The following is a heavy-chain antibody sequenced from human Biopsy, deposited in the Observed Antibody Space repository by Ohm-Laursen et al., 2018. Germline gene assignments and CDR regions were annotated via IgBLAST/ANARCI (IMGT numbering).Heavy chain of an antibody. V-gene: IGHV1-8*01. D-gene: IGHD1-26*01. CDR2: MSPNTGNT. Sequence: SVKVSCKASGYTFTSHDINWVRQAAGQGLEWMGWMSPNTGNTVYAQRFQDRVTMTSDTSTGTAYMGLTSLTSDDTAVYFCARWETTLGRSLDSWGQGTLVAVSS. CDR1: GYTFTSHD. J-gene: IGHJ4*02. CDR3: ARWETTLGRSLDS.